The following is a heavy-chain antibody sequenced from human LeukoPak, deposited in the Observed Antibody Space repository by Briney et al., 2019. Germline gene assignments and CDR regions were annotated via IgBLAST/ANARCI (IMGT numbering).Heavy chain of an antibody. CDR1: GYTFTGYY. J-gene: IGHJ5*02. CDR2: INPNSGGT. D-gene: IGHD6-13*01. Sequence: ASVKVSCKASGYTFTGYYMHWVRQAPGQGLEWMGWINPNSGGTNYAQKFQGRVTMTRDTSISTAYMELSRLRSDDTAVYYCARERFGIAAAGIDPWGQGTLVTVSS. V-gene: IGHV1-2*02. CDR3: ARERFGIAAAGIDP.